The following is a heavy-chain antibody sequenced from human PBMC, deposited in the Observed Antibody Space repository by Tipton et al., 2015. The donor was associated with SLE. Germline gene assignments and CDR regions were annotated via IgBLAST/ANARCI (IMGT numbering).Heavy chain of an antibody. D-gene: IGHD3-3*01. CDR3: ARDRHQRVPGPHYFDY. J-gene: IGHJ4*02. V-gene: IGHV1-18*01. CDR2: ISAYNGNT. CDR1: GYTFTSYG. Sequence: QLVQSGAEVKKPGASVKVSCKASGYTFTSYGISWVRQAPGQGLEWMGWISAYNGNTNYAQKLQGRVTMTTDTSTSTAYMEPRSLRSDDTAVYYCARDRHQRVPGPHYFDYWGQGILVTVSS.